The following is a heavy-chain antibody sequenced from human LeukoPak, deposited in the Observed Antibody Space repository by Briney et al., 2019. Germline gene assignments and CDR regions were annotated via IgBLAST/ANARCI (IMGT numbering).Heavy chain of an antibody. CDR3: ARTRYYYNSRSYGAPYYFDY. CDR2: IYYSGST. V-gene: IGHV4-59*08. D-gene: IGHD3-10*01. Sequence: PSETLSLTCTVSGGSISSYYWSWIRQPPGKGLEWIGYIYYSGSTNYNPSLKSRVTISVDTSKNQFSLKLNSVTAADTAVYYCARTRYYYNSRSYGAPYYFDYWGQGTLVTVSS. J-gene: IGHJ4*02. CDR1: GGSISSYY.